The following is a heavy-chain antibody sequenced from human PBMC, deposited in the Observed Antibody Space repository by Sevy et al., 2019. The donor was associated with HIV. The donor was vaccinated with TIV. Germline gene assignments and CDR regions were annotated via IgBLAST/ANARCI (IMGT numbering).Heavy chain of an antibody. CDR1: GFSLSSYA. V-gene: IGHV3-23*01. CDR2: ISGSGGST. CDR3: AKSKGGSYREDYYFDY. J-gene: IGHJ4*02. D-gene: IGHD1-26*01. Sequence: GGSLRLSCAASGFSLSSYAMSWVRQAPGKGLEWVSAISGSGGSTYYADSVKGRFTISRDNSKNTLYLQMNSLRAEDTAVYYCAKSKGGSYREDYYFDYWGQGSLVTVSS.